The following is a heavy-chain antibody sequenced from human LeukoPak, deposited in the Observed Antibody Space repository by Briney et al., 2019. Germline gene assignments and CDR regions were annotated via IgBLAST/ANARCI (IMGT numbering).Heavy chain of an antibody. CDR1: GGSISSGGHS. Sequence: SQTLSLTCTVSGGSISSGGHSWSWIRQPPGKGLEWVGEIYHSGSTNYNPSLKSRVTISVDKSKNQFSLKLSSVTAADTAVYYCARDRGSSWTDYWGQGTLVTVSS. V-gene: IGHV4-30-2*01. CDR2: IYHSGST. J-gene: IGHJ4*02. CDR3: ARDRGSSWTDY. D-gene: IGHD6-13*01.